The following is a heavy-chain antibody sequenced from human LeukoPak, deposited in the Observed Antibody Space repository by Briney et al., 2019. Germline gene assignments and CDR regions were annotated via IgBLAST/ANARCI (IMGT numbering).Heavy chain of an antibody. CDR1: GFTFSSYW. D-gene: IGHD6-13*01. Sequence: PGGSLRLSCAASGFTFSSYWMSWVRQAPGEGLEWVANIKQDGSEKYYVDSVKGRFTISRDDAKNSLYLQMNSLRVEDTAVYYCARGGAAAARKRGIDYWGQGTLVTVS. J-gene: IGHJ4*02. CDR2: IKQDGSEK. V-gene: IGHV3-7*01. CDR3: ARGGAAAARKRGIDY.